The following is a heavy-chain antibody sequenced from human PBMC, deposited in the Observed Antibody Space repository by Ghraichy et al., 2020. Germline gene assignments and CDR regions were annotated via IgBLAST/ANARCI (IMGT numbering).Heavy chain of an antibody. CDR1: GFNLTNFG. CDR3: AKLSDPQFDY. J-gene: IGHJ4*02. D-gene: IGHD2-21*02. Sequence: LSLTCEASGFNLTNFGMHWVRQAPGKGLEWVAVISYDGTEKYYADSVKGRFAISRDNSKNTLHLEMNSLRPEDTAVYFCAKLSDPQFDYCGQGTLVILSS. V-gene: IGHV3-30*18. CDR2: ISYDGTEK.